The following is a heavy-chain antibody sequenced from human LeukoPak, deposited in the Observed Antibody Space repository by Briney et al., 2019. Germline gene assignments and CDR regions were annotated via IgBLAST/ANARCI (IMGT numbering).Heavy chain of an antibody. CDR1: GFTFSSYA. CDR3: AKDLYEQGSPRVLRWFDP. CDR2: ISGSGGST. J-gene: IGHJ5*02. D-gene: IGHD3-10*01. V-gene: IGHV3-23*01. Sequence: SGGSLRLSCAASGFTFSSYAMGWVRQAPGKGLEWVSAISGSGGSTYYADSVKGRFTISRDNSKNTLYLQMNSLRAEDTAVYYCAKDLYEQGSPRVLRWFDPWGQGTLVTVSS.